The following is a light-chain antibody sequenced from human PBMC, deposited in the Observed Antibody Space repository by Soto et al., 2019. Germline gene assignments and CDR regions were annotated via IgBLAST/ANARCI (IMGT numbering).Light chain of an antibody. CDR2: GNT. CDR1: TSNIGRST. CDR3: ATWNDGIFV. V-gene: IGLV1-44*01. J-gene: IGLJ1*01. Sequence: QSVLTQPPSASGTPGQRVTISCSGTTSNIGRSTVSWYQQFPGAAPKLLIYGNTQRPLGVPVRFSGSKSDTSAFLAFSGLQSADEADYYCATWNDGIFVFGIGTKVTVL.